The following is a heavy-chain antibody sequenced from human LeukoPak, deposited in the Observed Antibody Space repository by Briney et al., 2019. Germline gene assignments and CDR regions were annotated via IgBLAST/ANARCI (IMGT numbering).Heavy chain of an antibody. CDR1: GYTFTRYY. CDR3: ATGLWFGKYLDV. Sequence: ASVKVSCKASGYTFTRYYLHWVRQAPGQGLEWMGIINPSGGGTTYAQKFQGRVTMTRDMSTSTVYMELSSLRSEDTAVYYCATGLWFGKYLDVWGKGTTVTISS. V-gene: IGHV1-46*01. J-gene: IGHJ6*04. CDR2: INPSGGGT. D-gene: IGHD3-10*01.